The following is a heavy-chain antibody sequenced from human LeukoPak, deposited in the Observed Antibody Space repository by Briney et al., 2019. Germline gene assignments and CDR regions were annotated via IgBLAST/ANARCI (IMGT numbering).Heavy chain of an antibody. J-gene: IGHJ2*01. D-gene: IGHD2-21*02. V-gene: IGHV4-61*02. Sequence: PSQTLSLTCTVSGGSISSGSYYWNWIRQPAGKGLEWIGRIYTSGSTNYNPSLKSRVTIPVDTSKNQFSLKLTSVTAADTAVYYCARWGDLYWYFDLWGRGTLVTVSS. CDR2: IYTSGST. CDR3: ARWGDLYWYFDL. CDR1: GGSISSGSYY.